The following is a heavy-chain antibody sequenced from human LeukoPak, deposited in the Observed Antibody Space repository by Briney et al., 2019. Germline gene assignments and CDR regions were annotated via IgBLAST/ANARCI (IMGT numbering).Heavy chain of an antibody. D-gene: IGHD1-26*01. CDR1: GFTFSSYA. CDR2: FRSSGGST. J-gene: IGHJ3*02. V-gene: IGHV3-23*01. CDR3: AKALRGTMGVFDI. Sequence: GGSLRLSCAASGFTFSSYAMTWVRQAPGKGLEWVSTFRSSGGSTYYADSVKGRFTISRDSSTNTLFLQMNSLRAEDTAVYYCAKALRGTMGVFDIWGQGTMVSVSS.